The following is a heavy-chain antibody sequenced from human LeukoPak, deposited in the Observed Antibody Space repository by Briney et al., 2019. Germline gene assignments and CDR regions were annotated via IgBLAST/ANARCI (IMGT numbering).Heavy chain of an antibody. J-gene: IGHJ6*02. D-gene: IGHD2-2*01. CDR1: GYTFTSYG. Sequence: GASVKVSCKASGYTFTSYGISWVRQAPGQGLKWMGWISAYNGNTNYAQKLQGRVTMTTDTSTSTAYMELRSLRSDDTAVYYCARGPLYCSSTSCLNYYYYGMDVWGQGTTVTVSS. V-gene: IGHV1-18*01. CDR2: ISAYNGNT. CDR3: ARGPLYCSSTSCLNYYYYGMDV.